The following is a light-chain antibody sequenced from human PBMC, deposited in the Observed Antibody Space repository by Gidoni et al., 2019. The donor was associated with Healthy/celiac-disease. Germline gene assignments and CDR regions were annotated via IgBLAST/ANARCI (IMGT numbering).Light chain of an antibody. V-gene: IGKV4-1*01. CDR2: WAS. J-gene: IGKJ4*01. Sequence: IVMTQSPDSLDVSLGERATINCKSSQSCLYSSNNKNYLAWYQKKPGQPPKLLIYWASTRESGVPDRFSGSGSGTDFTLTISSLQAEDVAVYYCQQYYSTPLTFGGGTKVEIK. CDR3: QQYYSTPLT. CDR1: QSCLYSSNNKNY.